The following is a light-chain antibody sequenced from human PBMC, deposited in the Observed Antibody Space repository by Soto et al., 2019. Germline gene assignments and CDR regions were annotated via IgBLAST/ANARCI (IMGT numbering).Light chain of an antibody. CDR2: GAS. J-gene: IGKJ1*01. Sequence: DIQMTQFPSTLSASVGDRVTITCRASQSISSWLAWYLQKPGKAPRLLIYGASSLQSGVPSRFSGSGSGTEFTLTISGLQPDDFATYYCQQYHRYPVTFGQGTKVEIK. CDR1: QSISSW. V-gene: IGKV1-5*03. CDR3: QQYHRYPVT.